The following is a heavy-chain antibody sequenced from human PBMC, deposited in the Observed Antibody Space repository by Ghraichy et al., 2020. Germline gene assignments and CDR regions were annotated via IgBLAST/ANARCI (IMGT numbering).Heavy chain of an antibody. J-gene: IGHJ2*01. Sequence: ASVKVSCKASGYTLTSYAMNWVRQAPGQRLEWMGWINTGNSNTKYSQQFQGRVTITRDTSASTAYMELSSLRSEDTAVYYCARGRKGYSYGYNWYFDLWGRGTLVTVSS. V-gene: IGHV1-3*04. CDR1: GYTLTSYA. CDR3: ARGRKGYSYGYNWYFDL. CDR2: INTGNSNT. D-gene: IGHD5-18*01.